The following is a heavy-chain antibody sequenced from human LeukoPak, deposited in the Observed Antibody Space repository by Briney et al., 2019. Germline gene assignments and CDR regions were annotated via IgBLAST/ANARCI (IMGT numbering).Heavy chain of an antibody. CDR2: IYYSGNT. Sequence: SETLSLTCTVSGGSIRSSTYYWGWIRQPPGKGLEWIGGIYYSGNTYYNPSLKSRLTISVDTSKNQFSLRLSSVTAADTAVYYCATQAVAGTFDIWGQGTMVTVSS. CDR3: ATQAVAGTFDI. D-gene: IGHD6-19*01. V-gene: IGHV4-39*01. CDR1: GGSIRSSTYY. J-gene: IGHJ3*02.